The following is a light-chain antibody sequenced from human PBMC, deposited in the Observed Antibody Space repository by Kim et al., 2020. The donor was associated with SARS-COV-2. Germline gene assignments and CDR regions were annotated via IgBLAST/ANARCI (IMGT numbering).Light chain of an antibody. V-gene: IGLV2-18*02. J-gene: IGLJ2*01. Sequence: GQSLTIPCTGTNRDVVTYNRVSCDQQPPGTAPKLMIYEVSNRPSGVPDRFSGSKSGNTASLTISGLQAEDEADYYCSSYTSSSTLVFGGGTQLTVL. CDR3: SSYTSSSTLV. CDR1: NRDVVTYNR. CDR2: EVS.